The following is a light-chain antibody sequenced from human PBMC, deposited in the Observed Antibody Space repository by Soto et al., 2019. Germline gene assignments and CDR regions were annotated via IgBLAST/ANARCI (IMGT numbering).Light chain of an antibody. V-gene: IGLV2-14*01. Sequence: QSALTQPASVSGSPGQSITISCTGTTSDVGRYNYVSWHQQHPGKAPKLLIFDVSNRPSGVSDRFSGSKSGNTASLTISGLQAEDEADYYCNSYTTGTTWVFGGLTQLTVL. CDR1: TSDVGRYNY. J-gene: IGLJ3*02. CDR3: NSYTTGTTWV. CDR2: DVS.